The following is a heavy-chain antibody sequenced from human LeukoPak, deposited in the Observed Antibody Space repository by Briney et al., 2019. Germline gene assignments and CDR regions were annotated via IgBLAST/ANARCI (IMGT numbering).Heavy chain of an antibody. CDR3: ARDRNTDFWSGYYTNYFDY. CDR2: ISGSGSTV. Sequence: GGSLRLSCAASGFTFSSYEMNWVRQTPGKGLEWVSYISGSGSTVYYADSVKGRFTISRDNAKNSLYLQMNSLRAEDTAVYYCARDRNTDFWSGYYTNYFDYWGQGTLVTVSS. D-gene: IGHD3-3*01. J-gene: IGHJ4*02. V-gene: IGHV3-48*03. CDR1: GFTFSSYE.